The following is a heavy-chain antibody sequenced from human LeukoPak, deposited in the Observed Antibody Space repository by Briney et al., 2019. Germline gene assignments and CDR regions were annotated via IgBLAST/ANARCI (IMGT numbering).Heavy chain of an antibody. V-gene: IGHV3-33*06. Sequence: GRSLRLSCAASGFTFSSYGMHWVRQAPGKGLEWVAVIWYDGSNKYYADSVKGRFTISRDNSKSTLCLQMNSLRAEDTAVYYCAKQLGYCSDGSCYFPYWGQGTLVTVSS. CDR1: GFTFSSYG. CDR2: IWYDGSNK. J-gene: IGHJ4*02. CDR3: AKQLGYCSDGSCYFPY. D-gene: IGHD2-15*01.